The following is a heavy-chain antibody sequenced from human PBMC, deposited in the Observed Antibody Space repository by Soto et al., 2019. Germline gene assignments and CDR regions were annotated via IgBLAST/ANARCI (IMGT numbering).Heavy chain of an antibody. V-gene: IGHV2-5*01. Sequence: SGPTLVNPTQTLTLTCTFSGFSLSTSGVGVGWIRQPPGKALEWLALIYWNDDKRYSPSLKSRLTITKDTSKNQVVLTMTNMDPVDTATYYCAHSPQDTYYYDSSGYPFDYWGQGTLVTVSS. CDR1: GFSLSTSGVG. CDR3: AHSPQDTYYYDSSGYPFDY. J-gene: IGHJ4*02. CDR2: IYWNDDK. D-gene: IGHD3-22*01.